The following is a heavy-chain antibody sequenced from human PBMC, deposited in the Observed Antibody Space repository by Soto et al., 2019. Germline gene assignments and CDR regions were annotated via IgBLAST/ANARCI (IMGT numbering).Heavy chain of an antibody. V-gene: IGHV1-69*06. Sequence: GASVKVSCKASGGTFSSYAFSWVRQAPGQGLEWVGGIIPMFGSLSYAQRFQDRVTLTADTSTSTAYMDLSSLRSEDTAVYYCARKVAVAQDAFDIWGQGTEVTVSS. D-gene: IGHD6-19*01. CDR1: GGTFSSYA. CDR3: ARKVAVAQDAFDI. CDR2: IIPMFGSL. J-gene: IGHJ3*02.